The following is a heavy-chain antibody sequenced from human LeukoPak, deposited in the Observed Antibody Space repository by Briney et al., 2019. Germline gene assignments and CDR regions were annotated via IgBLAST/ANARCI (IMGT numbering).Heavy chain of an antibody. Sequence: GGSLRLSCTAAGFTLTSYAMSWVRQAPGKGLEWVSAISGGYAGTYYADSVKGRFTISRDTSKNMVYLQMNSLRDEDTAVYYCAKEWGLWYFDLWGRGTLVTVSS. CDR1: GFTLTSYA. D-gene: IGHD3-16*01. CDR3: AKEWGLWYFDL. V-gene: IGHV3-23*01. CDR2: ISGGYAGT. J-gene: IGHJ2*01.